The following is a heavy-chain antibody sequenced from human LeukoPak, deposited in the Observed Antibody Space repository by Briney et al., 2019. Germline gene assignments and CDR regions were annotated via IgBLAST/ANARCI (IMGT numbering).Heavy chain of an antibody. CDR1: GFSFSTYS. CDR3: ARVLTGSWDWFDP. D-gene: IGHD2-8*02. Sequence: PGGSLRLSCVVSGFSFSTYSLNWIRQAPGKGLEWVSYISSSGNIIYYADSVKGRFTVSRDNAQNSLYLQMNGLGAEDTAVYYCARVLTGSWDWFDPWGQGTLVTVSS. CDR2: ISSSGNII. J-gene: IGHJ5*02. V-gene: IGHV3-48*04.